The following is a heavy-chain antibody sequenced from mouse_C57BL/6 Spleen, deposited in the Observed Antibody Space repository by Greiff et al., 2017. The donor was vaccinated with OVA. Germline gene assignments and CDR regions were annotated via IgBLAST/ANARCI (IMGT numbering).Heavy chain of an antibody. Sequence: QVQLQQPGAELVKPGASVTLSCKASGYTFTSYWMHWVKQRPGQGLEWIGMIHPNSGSTNYNEKFKSKATLTVDKSSSTAYMQLSSLTSEESAVYYCARGLRGYFDVWGTGTTVTVSS. CDR3: ARGLRGYFDV. J-gene: IGHJ1*03. CDR2: IHPNSGST. CDR1: GYTFTSYW. D-gene: IGHD2-2*01. V-gene: IGHV1-64*01.